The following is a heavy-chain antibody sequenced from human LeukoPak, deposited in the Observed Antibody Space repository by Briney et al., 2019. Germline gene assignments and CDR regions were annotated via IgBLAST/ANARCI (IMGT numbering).Heavy chain of an antibody. CDR3: AREDNRNYYYYYGMDV. Sequence: ASVKVSCKASGYTFTSYYMHWVRQAPGQGLEWMGWINPNSGGTNYAQKFQGRVTMTRDTSISTAYMELSRLRSDDTAVYYCAREDNRNYYYYYGMDVWGQGTTVTVSS. V-gene: IGHV1-2*02. CDR2: INPNSGGT. J-gene: IGHJ6*02. CDR1: GYTFTSYY. D-gene: IGHD1-14*01.